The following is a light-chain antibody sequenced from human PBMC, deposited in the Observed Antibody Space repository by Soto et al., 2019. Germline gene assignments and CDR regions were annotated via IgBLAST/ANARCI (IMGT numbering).Light chain of an antibody. CDR1: SGSIASNY. Sequence: NFILTQPHSVSESPGKTVTISCTRSSGSIASNYVQWYQQRPGSAPSPVIYEDKQRPSGVPDRFSGSIDSSSNSASLTISGLQTEDEADYFCQSYDTNNHVVFGGGTKVTVL. CDR3: QSYDTNNHVV. J-gene: IGLJ2*01. CDR2: EDK. V-gene: IGLV6-57*04.